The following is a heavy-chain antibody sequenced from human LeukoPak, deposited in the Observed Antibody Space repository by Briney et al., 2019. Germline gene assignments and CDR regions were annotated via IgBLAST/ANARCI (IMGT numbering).Heavy chain of an antibody. CDR2: INPNSGGT. V-gene: IGHV1-2*02. CDR3: ARYGYSSGWTNWFDP. CDR1: GYTFTGYY. Sequence: ASVKVSCKASGYTFTGYYMHWVRQAPGQGLEWMGWINPNSGGTNYAQEFQGRVTMTRDTSISTAYMELSRLRSDDTAVYYCARYGYSSGWTNWFDPWGQGTLVTVSS. J-gene: IGHJ5*02. D-gene: IGHD6-25*01.